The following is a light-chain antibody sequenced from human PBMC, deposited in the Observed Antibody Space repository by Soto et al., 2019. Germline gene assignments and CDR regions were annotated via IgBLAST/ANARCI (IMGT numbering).Light chain of an antibody. J-gene: IGLJ1*01. V-gene: IGLV2-23*01. CDR2: GGS. Sequence: QSALTQPASVSGSPGQSITISCTGTSSDVGNYNLVSWYQQHPGKAPKLMIHGGSKRPSGVSNRFSGSKSGNTASLTISGLQAEDEADYYCCSYAGSSTYVFGTGTKLTVL. CDR1: SSDVGNYNL. CDR3: CSYAGSSTYV.